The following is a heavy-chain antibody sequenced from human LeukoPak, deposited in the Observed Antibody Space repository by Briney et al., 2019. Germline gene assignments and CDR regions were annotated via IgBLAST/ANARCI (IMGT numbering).Heavy chain of an antibody. Sequence: PSETLSLTCAVYGGSFSGYYWSWIRQPPGKGLEWIGEINHSGSTNYNPSLKSRVTISVDTSENQFSLKLSSVTAADTAVYYCARGPYYYGSGALMDVWGKGTTVTVSS. CDR3: ARGPYYYGSGALMDV. J-gene: IGHJ6*04. CDR1: GGSFSGYY. V-gene: IGHV4-34*01. CDR2: INHSGST. D-gene: IGHD3-10*01.